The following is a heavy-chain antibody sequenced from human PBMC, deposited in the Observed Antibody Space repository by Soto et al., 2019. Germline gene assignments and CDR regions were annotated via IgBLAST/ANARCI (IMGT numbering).Heavy chain of an antibody. CDR3: AKNQPSWATRAAFDY. Sequence: GGALSLSCAVSGCTFSNDGKNWGRPGPGGGAERVSGCRGGSGDSTFYADSVKGRFTISRDNSKNTLHLQMNSLRTEDTAVYYCAKNQPSWATRAAFDYWGQGTLVTVSS. V-gene: IGHV3-23*01. CDR2: CRGGSGDST. CDR1: GCTFSNDG. J-gene: IGHJ4*02. D-gene: IGHD2-2*01.